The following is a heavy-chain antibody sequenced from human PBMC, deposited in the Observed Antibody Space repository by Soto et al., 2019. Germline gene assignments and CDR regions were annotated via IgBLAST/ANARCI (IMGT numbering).Heavy chain of an antibody. V-gene: IGHV4-38-2*01. Sequence: SETLSLTCAVSGYSISSGYYWGWIRQTPGKGLEWIASIYHSGSTYYNPSLKSRVTISVDTSKNQFSLKLTSVTAADTAVYYCATGEAKVTPGWLDPWGQGIMVTVSS. D-gene: IGHD4-17*01. CDR3: ATGEAKVTPGWLDP. CDR2: IYHSGST. J-gene: IGHJ5*02. CDR1: GYSISSGYY.